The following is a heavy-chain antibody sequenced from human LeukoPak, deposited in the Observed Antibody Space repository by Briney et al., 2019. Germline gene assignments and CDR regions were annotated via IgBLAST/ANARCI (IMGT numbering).Heavy chain of an antibody. J-gene: IGHJ4*02. CDR3: TRDHCRGDNCPSFDY. CDR1: VYTFTIFG. Sequence: ASVTVSFTPSVYTFTIFGISWVRQAPGQGLEWMGWIGAYNGDTNYAQKFQGRVTMTTDTSTSTAYMELRSLRSDDTAVYYCTRDHCRGDNCPSFDYWGQGTLVTVSS. CDR2: IGAYNGDT. D-gene: IGHD2-15*01. V-gene: IGHV1-18*04.